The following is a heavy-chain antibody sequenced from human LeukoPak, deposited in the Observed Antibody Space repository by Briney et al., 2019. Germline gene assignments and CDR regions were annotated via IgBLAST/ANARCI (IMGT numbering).Heavy chain of an antibody. CDR3: ARGYSSSWYPNYYFDY. D-gene: IGHD6-13*01. CDR1: GVSFSGYY. V-gene: IGHV4-34*01. CDR2: INHSGST. Sequence: PSETLSLTCAVYGVSFSGYYWSWLRQPPGKGLEWIGEINHSGSTNYNPSLKSRVTISVDTSKNQFSLKLSSVTAADTAVYYCARGYSSSWYPNYYFDYWGQGTLVTVSS. J-gene: IGHJ4*02.